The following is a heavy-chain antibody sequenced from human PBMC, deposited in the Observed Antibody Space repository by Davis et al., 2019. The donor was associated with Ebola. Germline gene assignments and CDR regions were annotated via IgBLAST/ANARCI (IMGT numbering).Heavy chain of an antibody. D-gene: IGHD2-15*01. V-gene: IGHV5-51*01. J-gene: IGHJ6*02. CDR3: ARHGLRDCSGGSCYYYGMDV. CDR2: IYPGDSDT. CDR1: GYSFTSYC. Sequence: GASLMISCTGSGYSFTSYCIGWVRQLPGKRLELMWIIYPGDSDTSYSPSFQGQVTISADKSISTAYMQWSSLKASDNARYYCARHGLRDCSGGSCYYYGMDVWGQGTTVTVSS.